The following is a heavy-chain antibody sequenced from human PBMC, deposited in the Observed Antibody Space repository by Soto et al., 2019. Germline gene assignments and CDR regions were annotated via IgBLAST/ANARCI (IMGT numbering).Heavy chain of an antibody. CDR1: GGSISSSSYY. V-gene: IGHV4-39*01. D-gene: IGHD5-12*01. CDR2: IYYSGST. CDR3: ASPGVPYSGYHQPTNSFHP. Sequence: SETLSLTCTVSGGSISSSSYYWGWIRQPPGKGLEWIGSIYYSGSTYYNPSLKSRVTISVDTSKNQFSLKLSSVTAADTAVYYCASPGVPYSGYHQPTNSFHPSGPATLLTLSS. J-gene: IGHJ5*02.